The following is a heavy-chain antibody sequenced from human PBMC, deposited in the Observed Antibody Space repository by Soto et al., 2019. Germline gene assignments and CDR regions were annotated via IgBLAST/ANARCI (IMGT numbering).Heavy chain of an antibody. V-gene: IGHV3-15*07. CDR3: ARDSSYCSSTSCRRRGNWFDP. Sequence: GSLRLSCSASGFTFSNAWINWVRQAPGKGLEWVGRIKSKTDGGTTDFAAPVKGRFAISRDDSKNMVYLQMNSLKTEDTAVYYCARDSSYCSSTSCRRRGNWFDPWGQGTLVTVSS. D-gene: IGHD2-2*01. J-gene: IGHJ5*02. CDR2: IKSKTDGGTT. CDR1: GFTFSNAW.